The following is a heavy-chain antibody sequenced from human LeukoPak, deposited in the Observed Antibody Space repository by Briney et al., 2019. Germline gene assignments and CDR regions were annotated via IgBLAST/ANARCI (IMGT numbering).Heavy chain of an antibody. CDR2: IYSSGST. CDR3: ARDSSTWRSFDS. V-gene: IGHV4-4*07. J-gene: IGHJ4*02. Sequence: SETLFLTCTVSGGSLSSYYWSWIRQPAGKGLEWIGRIYSSGSTNYNPSLKSRVTMSVDTSKNQFSLDVNSVTAADTAVYYCARDSSTWRSFDSWGQGTLVTVSS. D-gene: IGHD6-13*01. CDR1: GGSLSSYY.